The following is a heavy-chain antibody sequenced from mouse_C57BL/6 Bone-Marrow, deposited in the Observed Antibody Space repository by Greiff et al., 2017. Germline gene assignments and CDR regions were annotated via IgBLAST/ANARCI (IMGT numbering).Heavy chain of an antibody. Sequence: EVQLVESGGGLVQPKGSLKLSCAASGFTFNTYAMHWVRQAPGKGLEWVARIRSKSSNYATYYADSVKDRFTISRDDSQSMLYLQMNNLKTEDTAMYYGVRDRDYGSSYGFAYWGQGTLVTVSA. D-gene: IGHD1-1*01. CDR1: GFTFNTYA. J-gene: IGHJ3*01. V-gene: IGHV10-3*01. CDR3: VRDRDYGSSYGFAY. CDR2: IRSKSSNYAT.